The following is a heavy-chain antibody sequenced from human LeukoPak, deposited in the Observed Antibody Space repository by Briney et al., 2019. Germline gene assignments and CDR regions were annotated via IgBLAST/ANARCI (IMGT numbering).Heavy chain of an antibody. D-gene: IGHD1-26*01. V-gene: IGHV4-59*12. CDR2: IYHSGST. CDR3: ARDSPKRYSGSYFDY. J-gene: IGHJ4*02. Sequence: SETLSLTCTVSGGSISSYYWSWIRQPPGKGLEWIGYIYHSGSTYYNPSLNSRVTISVDRSKNQFSLTLSSVTAADTAIYYCARDSPKRYSGSYFDYWGQGTLVTVSS. CDR1: GGSISSYY.